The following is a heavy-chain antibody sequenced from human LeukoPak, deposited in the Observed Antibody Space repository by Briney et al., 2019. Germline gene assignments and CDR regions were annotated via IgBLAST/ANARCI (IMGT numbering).Heavy chain of an antibody. Sequence: GRSLRLSCTASGFTFGDYAMSWVRQAPGKGLEWVGFIRSKAYGGTTEYAASVKGRFTISRDDSKSIAYLQMNSLKAEDTAVYYCGVRWQLRGGGFDYWGQGTLVTVSS. J-gene: IGHJ4*02. D-gene: IGHD4-23*01. CDR3: GVRWQLRGGGFDY. V-gene: IGHV3-49*04. CDR1: GFTFGDYA. CDR2: IRSKAYGGTT.